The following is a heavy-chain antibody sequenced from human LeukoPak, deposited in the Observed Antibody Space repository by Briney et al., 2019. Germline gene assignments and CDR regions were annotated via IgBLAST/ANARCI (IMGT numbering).Heavy chain of an antibody. D-gene: IGHD4-17*01. CDR2: IYYSGST. J-gene: IGHJ4*02. CDR1: GGSISSYY. CDR3: ARGASDGDYDY. Sequence: SETLSLTCTVSGGSISSYYWSRIRQPPGKGLEWIGYIYYSGSTNYNPSLKSRVTISVDTSKNQFSLKLSSVTAADTAVYYCARGASDGDYDYWGQGTLVTVSS. V-gene: IGHV4-59*08.